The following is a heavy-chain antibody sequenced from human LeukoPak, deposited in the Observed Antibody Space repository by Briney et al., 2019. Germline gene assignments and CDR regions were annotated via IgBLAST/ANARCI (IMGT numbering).Heavy chain of an antibody. D-gene: IGHD4-17*01. Sequence: SETLSLTCAVYGGSFSGYYWSWIRQPPGKGLEWIGEINHSGSTNNNPSLKSRVTKTVDTSKNQFSLKLSSVTAADTAVYYCARGVKTTVTNYYLDYWGQGTLVTVSS. CDR3: ARGVKTTVTNYYLDY. V-gene: IGHV4-34*01. J-gene: IGHJ4*02. CDR2: INHSGST. CDR1: GGSFSGYY.